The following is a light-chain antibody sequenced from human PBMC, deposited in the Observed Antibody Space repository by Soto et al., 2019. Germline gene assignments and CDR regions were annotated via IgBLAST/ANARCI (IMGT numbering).Light chain of an antibody. V-gene: IGLV2-14*01. J-gene: IGLJ3*02. CDR3: ASYTRSGTIV. CDR1: SSDVGGYDY. Sequence: QSALTQPAAVSGSLGQSITISCTGSSSDVGGYDYVSWYQQVPGKAPKLLISEVSNRPSGVFDRFSGSKSGITASHTISGLQAGDEADYYCASYTRSGTIVFGGGTQLTVL. CDR2: EVS.